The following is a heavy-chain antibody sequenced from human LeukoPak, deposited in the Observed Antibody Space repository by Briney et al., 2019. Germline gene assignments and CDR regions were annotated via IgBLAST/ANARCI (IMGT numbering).Heavy chain of an antibody. CDR2: INHSGST. V-gene: IGHV4-34*01. CDR3: ARAHNWFDP. CDR1: GGSFSGYY. J-gene: IGHJ5*02. Sequence: SETLSLTCAVYGGSFSGYYWSWIRQPPGRGLEWIGEINHSGSTNYNPSLKSRVTISVDTSKNQFSLKLSSVTAADTAVYYCARAHNWFDPLGQGTLVNVSS.